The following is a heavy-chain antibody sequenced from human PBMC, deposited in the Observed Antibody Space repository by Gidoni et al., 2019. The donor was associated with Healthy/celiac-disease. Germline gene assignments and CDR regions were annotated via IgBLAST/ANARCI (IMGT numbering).Heavy chain of an antibody. D-gene: IGHD6-19*01. V-gene: IGHV3-21*01. CDR2: ISSSSSYI. J-gene: IGHJ5*02. CDR3: ARVAVAGTWEDWFDP. Sequence: EVQLVESGGGLVTHGGSLRLSCAASGFTFSSYSMNWVRQAPGKGLEWVSSISSSSSYIYYADSVKGRFTISRDNAKNSLYLQMNSLRAEDTAVYYCARVAVAGTWEDWFDPWGQGTLVTVSS. CDR1: GFTFSSYS.